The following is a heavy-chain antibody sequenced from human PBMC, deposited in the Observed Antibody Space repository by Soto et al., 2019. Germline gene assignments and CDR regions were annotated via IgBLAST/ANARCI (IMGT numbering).Heavy chain of an antibody. CDR3: AKSLRSNWFDP. Sequence: LRLSCAASGFAFSSYGVHWVRQAPGKGLEWVAVISYDGSNKYYADSVKGRFTISRDNSKNTLYLQMNSLRAEDTAVYYCAKSLRSNWFDPWGQGTLVTVSS. V-gene: IGHV3-30*18. J-gene: IGHJ5*02. D-gene: IGHD4-17*01. CDR2: ISYDGSNK. CDR1: GFAFSSYG.